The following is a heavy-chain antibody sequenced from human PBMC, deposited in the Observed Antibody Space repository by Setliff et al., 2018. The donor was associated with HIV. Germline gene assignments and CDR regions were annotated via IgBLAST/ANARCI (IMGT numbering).Heavy chain of an antibody. Sequence: SETLSLTCAVSDYSISSGSYWGWIRQPPGKGLEWIGSIYHGGNTYYNPSLKSRVTLSVDTSKNQFSLKLSSVTAADTAVYYCASSSPGYYDILTGYYEGYYFDYWGQGTLVTVSS. CDR3: ASSSPGYYDILTGYYEGYYFDY. D-gene: IGHD3-9*01. CDR2: IYHGGNT. V-gene: IGHV4-38-2*01. J-gene: IGHJ4*02. CDR1: DYSISSGSY.